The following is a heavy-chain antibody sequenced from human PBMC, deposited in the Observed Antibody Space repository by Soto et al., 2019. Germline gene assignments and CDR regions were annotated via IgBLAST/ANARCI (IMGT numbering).Heavy chain of an antibody. CDR3: AKGSAPRPRYYDSSGGYEDV. CDR2: IIGGGGST. Sequence: GGSLRLSCAASGFTFSSYAMSWVRQAPGKGLEWVSAIIGGGGSTYYADSVKGRFTISRDNSKNTLYLQMNSLRAEDTAVYYCAKGSAPRPRYYDSSGGYEDVWGQGTTVTVSS. CDR1: GFTFSSYA. V-gene: IGHV3-23*01. J-gene: IGHJ6*02. D-gene: IGHD3-22*01.